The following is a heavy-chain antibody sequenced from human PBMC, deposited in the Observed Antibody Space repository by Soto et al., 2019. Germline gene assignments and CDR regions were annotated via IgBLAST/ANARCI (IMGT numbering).Heavy chain of an antibody. D-gene: IGHD6-6*01. CDR2: IYYSGST. Sequence: SETLSLTCTVSGGSISSGDYYWSWIRQHPGKGLEWIGYIYYSGSTYYNPSLKSRVTISVDTSKNQFSLKLSSVTAADTAVYYCARRVAASGPWWFDPWGQGTLVTVSS. J-gene: IGHJ5*02. CDR3: ARRVAASGPWWFDP. V-gene: IGHV4-31*03. CDR1: GGSISSGDYY.